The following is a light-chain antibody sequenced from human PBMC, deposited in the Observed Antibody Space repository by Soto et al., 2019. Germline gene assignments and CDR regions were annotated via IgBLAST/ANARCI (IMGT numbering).Light chain of an antibody. CDR1: QSISSW. V-gene: IGKV1-5*01. CDR2: DAS. J-gene: IGKJ1*01. CDR3: QHYETYPA. Sequence: DIQMTQSPSTLSASVGDSVTIACRASQSISSWLAWYQQKPGIAPKLLISDASSLESGVPSRFNGSGSGTELTLTISSLQRDDFATYYCQHYETYPAFGQGTKVESK.